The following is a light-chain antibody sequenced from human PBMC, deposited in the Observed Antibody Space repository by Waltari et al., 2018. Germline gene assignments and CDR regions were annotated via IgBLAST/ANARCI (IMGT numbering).Light chain of an antibody. J-gene: IGKJ1*01. CDR2: WAS. Sequence: DIVMTQSPDSLAVSLGERAPIDCKSSQSVFYRSDNTNYLAWSHPKPGQPPKLLFYWASTRESGVPDRFSASGSGTDFTLTINNLQAEDVAVYYCQQYYRSRTFGQGTKVEIK. CDR3: QQYYRSRT. V-gene: IGKV4-1*01. CDR1: QSVFYRSDNTNY.